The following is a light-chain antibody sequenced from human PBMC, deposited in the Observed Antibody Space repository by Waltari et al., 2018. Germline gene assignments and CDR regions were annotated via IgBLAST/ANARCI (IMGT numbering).Light chain of an antibody. CDR1: QRVSGNC. J-gene: IGKJ2*01. CDR2: AAS. CDR3: QQCGGSPYT. V-gene: IGKV3-20*01. Sequence: ETVLTQSPGTLSLSPGERATLSCRASQRVSGNCLAWYQQNPGQPPRLLIYAASSRVADLPDRFSGSGSGTDFTLTISRLEPEDFAVYYCQQCGGSPYTFGQGTSLEI.